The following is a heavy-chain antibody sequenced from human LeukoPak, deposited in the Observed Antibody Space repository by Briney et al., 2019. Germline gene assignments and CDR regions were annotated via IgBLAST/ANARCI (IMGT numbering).Heavy chain of an antibody. Sequence: SETLSLTCTVSGGSISSSSYYWGWIRQPPGKGLEWIGSIYYSGSTYYNPSLKSRVTISVDTSKNQFSLKLSSVTAADTAVYYCALLGYCSGGSCYDGYWGQGTLVTVSS. CDR1: GGSISSSSYY. V-gene: IGHV4-39*07. D-gene: IGHD2-15*01. CDR2: IYYSGST. J-gene: IGHJ4*02. CDR3: ALLGYCSGGSCYDGY.